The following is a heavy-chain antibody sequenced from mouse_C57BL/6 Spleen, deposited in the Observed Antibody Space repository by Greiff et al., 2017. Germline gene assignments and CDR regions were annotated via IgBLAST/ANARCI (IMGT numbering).Heavy chain of an antibody. J-gene: IGHJ1*03. CDR2: IYPRDGST. CDR1: GYTFTSYD. CDR3: AREYSNYSYWYFDV. D-gene: IGHD2-5*01. V-gene: IGHV1-85*01. Sequence: VQRVESGPELVKPGASVKLSCKASGYTFTSYDINWVKQRPGQGLEWIGWIYPRDGSTKYNEKFKGKATLTVDTSSSTAYMELHSLTSEDSAVYFCAREYSNYSYWYFDVWGTGTTVTVSS.